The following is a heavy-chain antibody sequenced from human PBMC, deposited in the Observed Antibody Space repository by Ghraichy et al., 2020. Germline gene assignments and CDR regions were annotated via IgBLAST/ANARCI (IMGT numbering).Heavy chain of an antibody. CDR2: IWYVGTRE. J-gene: IGHJ5*02. CDR3: ARDISVGALEA. D-gene: IGHD1-1*01. V-gene: IGHV3-33*01. CDR1: GFIFSSHG. Sequence: GGSLRLSCATSGFIFSSHGFLWVRQAPGKGLEWVALIWYVGTRENYADSVKGRFTISRDNSKSTLYLQMNSLRAEDTAVYYCARDISVGALEAWGQGTLVTVSS.